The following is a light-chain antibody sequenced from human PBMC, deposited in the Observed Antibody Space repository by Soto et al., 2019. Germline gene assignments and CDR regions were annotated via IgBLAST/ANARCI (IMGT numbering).Light chain of an antibody. CDR1: QTISSW. CDR3: QQYNSYPRT. V-gene: IGKV1-5*03. CDR2: KAS. J-gene: IGKJ1*01. Sequence: DIQMTQSPSTLSGSVGDRVTITCRASQTISSWLAWYQQKPGKAPKPLIYKASTLKSGVPSRFSVSGSGTEFTLTISSLQPDDFATYYCQQYNSYPRTFGQGTKVDIK.